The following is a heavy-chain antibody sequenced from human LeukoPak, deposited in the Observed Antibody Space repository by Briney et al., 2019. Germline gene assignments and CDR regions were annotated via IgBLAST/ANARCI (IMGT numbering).Heavy chain of an antibody. J-gene: IGHJ3*01. Sequence: GESLKISCKVSGYSFTSYCIGWVRQMPGKGLEWMGIIYPGDSGPTYSPSFQGQVTISIDKSINTAYLQWSSLQATDTAMYYCGMSGDRVPLQDDVFDVWGQGTMVTVST. CDR2: IYPGDSGP. CDR3: GMSGDRVPLQDDVFDV. D-gene: IGHD1-26*01. V-gene: IGHV5-51*01. CDR1: GYSFTSYC.